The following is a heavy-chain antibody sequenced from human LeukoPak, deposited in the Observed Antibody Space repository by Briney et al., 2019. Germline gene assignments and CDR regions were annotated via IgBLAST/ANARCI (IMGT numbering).Heavy chain of an antibody. V-gene: IGHV3-20*04. Sequence: GESLRLSCAASGFTFDDYAMSWVRQVPGRGLEWVSGINWNGRITEYADSVKDRFTTSRQNTKNSLYLYMNNLGGEDTALYFCARGSVQLWLRDTYYYMDVWGKGTTVTVS. CDR2: INWNGRIT. CDR1: GFTFDDYA. CDR3: ARGSVQLWLRDTYYYMDV. J-gene: IGHJ6*03. D-gene: IGHD5-18*01.